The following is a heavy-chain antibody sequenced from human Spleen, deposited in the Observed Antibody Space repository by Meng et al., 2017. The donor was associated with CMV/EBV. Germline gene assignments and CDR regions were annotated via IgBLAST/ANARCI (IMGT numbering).Heavy chain of an antibody. CDR2: INPAYSDT. Sequence: SGDRFPNYWIGWMRHWPRKGLVWMEIINPAYSDTRYSPSFEGQVTISVDKSISTAYLQWSSLKASDTAMYYCARPRTYGFFFYGLDVWGHGTLVTVSS. CDR1: GDRFPNYW. V-gene: IGHV5-51*01. D-gene: IGHD3-16*01. J-gene: IGHJ6*02. CDR3: ARPRTYGFFFYGLDV.